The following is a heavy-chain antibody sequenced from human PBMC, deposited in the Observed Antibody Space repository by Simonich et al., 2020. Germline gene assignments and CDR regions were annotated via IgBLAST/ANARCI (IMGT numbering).Heavy chain of an antibody. D-gene: IGHD7-27*01. V-gene: IGHV3-7*01. Sequence: EVQLVESGGGLVQPGGSLRLSCAASGFTFSSYWMSWVRQAPGKGLEWLANIKQDGSGKYYEDSVKGRFTSSREDAKNSLYLQMNSLRAEDTAVYYCARDGLGTAYYYYMDVWGKGTTVTVSS. J-gene: IGHJ6*03. CDR2: IKQDGSGK. CDR1: GFTFSSYW. CDR3: ARDGLGTAYYYYMDV.